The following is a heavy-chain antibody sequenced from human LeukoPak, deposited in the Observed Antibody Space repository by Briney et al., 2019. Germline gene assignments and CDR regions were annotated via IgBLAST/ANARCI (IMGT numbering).Heavy chain of an antibody. CDR3: ARDLEYYDSSGYFSDAFDI. CDR1: GFTFSSNY. V-gene: IGHV3-53*01. CDR2: IYSGGST. J-gene: IGHJ3*02. D-gene: IGHD3-22*01. Sequence: GGSLRLSCAASGFTFSSNYMSWVRQAPGKGLEWVSVIYSGGSTYYADSVKGRFTISRDNSKNTLYLQMNSLRAEDTAVYYCARDLEYYDSSGYFSDAFDIWGQGTMVTVSS.